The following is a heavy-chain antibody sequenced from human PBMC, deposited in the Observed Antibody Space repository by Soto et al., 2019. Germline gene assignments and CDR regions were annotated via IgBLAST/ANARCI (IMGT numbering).Heavy chain of an antibody. CDR1: GFTFSNSA. Sequence: EVQLLESGGGLVQPGGSLRLSCAASGFTFSNSAMNWVRQVPGKGLEWVSIISGGGDSIYYANSVKGRFSISRDNSRNIVYLQMSSLRADDTAIYFCVKAVGPLAPSSRVFEFWGQGSLVTVSS. CDR3: VKAVGPLAPSSRVFEF. D-gene: IGHD1-26*01. J-gene: IGHJ4*02. V-gene: IGHV3-23*01. CDR2: ISGGGDSI.